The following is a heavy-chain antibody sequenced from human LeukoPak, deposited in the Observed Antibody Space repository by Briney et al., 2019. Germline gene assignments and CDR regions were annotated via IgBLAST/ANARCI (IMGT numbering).Heavy chain of an antibody. CDR1: GGSVTSTNW. J-gene: IGHJ4*02. CDR3: AREGGFYRPLDY. Sequence: SGTLSLTCGVSGGSVTSTNWWTWVRQPPGKGLEWIGEVHLDGRTNYNPSLKSRLIMSVDLPENHISLRLTSVTAADTAVYYCAREGGFYRPLDYSGQGTLVTVSS. V-gene: IGHV4-4*02. CDR2: VHLDGRT. D-gene: IGHD3-3*01.